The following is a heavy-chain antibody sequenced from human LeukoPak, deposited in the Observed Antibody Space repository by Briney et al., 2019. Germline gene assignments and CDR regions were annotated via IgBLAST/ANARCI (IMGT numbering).Heavy chain of an antibody. Sequence: GGSLRLSCTASGFTFGDYAMSWVRQAPGKGLEWVGFIRSKAYGGTTEYAASVKGRFTISRDDSKSIAYPQMNSLKTEDTAVYYCTREVDDYGRYYFDYWGRGTLVTVSS. CDR2: IRSKAYGGTT. CDR1: GFTFGDYA. CDR3: TREVDDYGRYYFDY. D-gene: IGHD4-17*01. V-gene: IGHV3-49*04. J-gene: IGHJ4*02.